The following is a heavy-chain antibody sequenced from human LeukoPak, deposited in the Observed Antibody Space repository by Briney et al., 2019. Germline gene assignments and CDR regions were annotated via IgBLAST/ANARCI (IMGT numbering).Heavy chain of an antibody. CDR3: SGDWGVEGRPGYMDV. CDR1: GCSISNKY. Sequence: PSETLSLTCTVPGCSISNKYWSRIRQPPGQGLEWIGYIYYSESTNYNPSLKSRVTILVDTTKKQVSLKVRSVPGADTSAFYCSGDWGVEGRPGYMDVWGKGTTVTVSS. CDR2: IYYSEST. V-gene: IGHV4-59*01. D-gene: IGHD6-6*01. J-gene: IGHJ6*03.